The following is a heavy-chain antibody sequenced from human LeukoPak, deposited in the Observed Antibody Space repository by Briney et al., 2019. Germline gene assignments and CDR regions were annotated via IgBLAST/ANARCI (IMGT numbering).Heavy chain of an antibody. D-gene: IGHD2-15*01. CDR1: GGSVSSGSYY. Sequence: PSETLSLTCTVSGGSVSSGSYYWSWIRQPPGKGLEWIGYIYYSGSTNYNPSLKSRVTISVDTSKNQFSLKLNSVTAADTAVYYCARGGVYCSGGSCFDNWFDPWGQGTLVTVSS. V-gene: IGHV4-61*01. CDR2: IYYSGST. J-gene: IGHJ5*02. CDR3: ARGGVYCSGGSCFDNWFDP.